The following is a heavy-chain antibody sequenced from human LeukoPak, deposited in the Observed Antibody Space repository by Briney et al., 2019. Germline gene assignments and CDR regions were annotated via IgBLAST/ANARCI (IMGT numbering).Heavy chain of an antibody. CDR3: ARQSYSSSWYGREYFQH. V-gene: IGHV1-2*02. D-gene: IGHD6-13*01. CDR1: GYTFTGYY. Sequence: ASVKVSCKASGYTFTGYYIHWVRQAPGHGLEWMGWINPNSGDTNYAQKFQGRVTMTRDTSISTAYMELSRLRSDDTAVYYCARQSYSSSWYGREYFQHWGQGTLVTVSS. J-gene: IGHJ1*01. CDR2: INPNSGDT.